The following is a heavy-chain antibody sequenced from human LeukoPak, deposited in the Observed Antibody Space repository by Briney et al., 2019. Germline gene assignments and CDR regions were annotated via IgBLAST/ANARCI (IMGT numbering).Heavy chain of an antibody. CDR3: ATDYYVSGSYYRLFY. Sequence: GGSLRLSCGAPGFTFGTSWMHWVRKAPGKGLVWGSGINSDGGTTTYADSVKGRFTISRDNAKNTLYLQMNNLRAEDTAIYYCATDYYVSGSYYRLFYWGQGTLVTVSS. D-gene: IGHD3-10*01. CDR1: GFTFGTSW. J-gene: IGHJ4*02. V-gene: IGHV3-74*01. CDR2: INSDGGTT.